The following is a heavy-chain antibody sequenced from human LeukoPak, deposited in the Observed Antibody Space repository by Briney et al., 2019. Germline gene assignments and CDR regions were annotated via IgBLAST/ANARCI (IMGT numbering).Heavy chain of an antibody. CDR2: INPSGGST. J-gene: IGHJ4*02. D-gene: IGHD2-2*01. Sequence: GASVKVSCKASGYTFTSYYMHWVRQAPGQGLEWMGIINPSGGSTSYAQKFQGRVTMTRDMSTSTVYMELSSLRSEDTAVYYCAREGDIVVVPAALDYWGQGTLVTVSS. CDR3: AREGDIVVVPAALDY. V-gene: IGHV1-46*01. CDR1: GYTFTSYY.